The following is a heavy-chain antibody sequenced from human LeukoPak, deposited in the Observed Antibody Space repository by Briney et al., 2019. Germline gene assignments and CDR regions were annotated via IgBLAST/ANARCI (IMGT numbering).Heavy chain of an antibody. CDR1: GGSFSGYY. J-gene: IGHJ4*02. CDR3: ARLTFYYDGSGYYFDY. V-gene: IGHV4-34*01. CDR2: INHSGST. D-gene: IGHD3-22*01. Sequence: SETLSLTCAVYGGSFSGYYWSWIRQPPGKGLEWIGEINHSGSTNYNPSLKSRVTISVDTSKNQFSLKLSSVTAADTAVYYCARLTFYYDGSGYYFDYWGQGTLVTGSS.